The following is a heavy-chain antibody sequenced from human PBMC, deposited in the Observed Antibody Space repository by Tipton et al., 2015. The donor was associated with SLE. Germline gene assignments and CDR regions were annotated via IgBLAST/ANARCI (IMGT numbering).Heavy chain of an antibody. CDR1: GFTFNNYA. D-gene: IGHD5-12*01. CDR2: ISSSSSYI. V-gene: IGHV3-21*01. J-gene: IGHJ4*02. Sequence: SLRLSCAASGFTFNNYAMSWVRQAPGKGLEWVSSISSSSSYIYYADSVKGRFTISRDNAKNSLYLQMNSLRAEDTAVYYCARDWSMYSGYDRDFDYWGQGTLVTVSS. CDR3: ARDWSMYSGYDRDFDY.